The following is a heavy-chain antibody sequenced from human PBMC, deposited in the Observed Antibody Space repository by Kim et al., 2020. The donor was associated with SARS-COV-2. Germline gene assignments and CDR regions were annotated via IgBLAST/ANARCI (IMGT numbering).Heavy chain of an antibody. J-gene: IGHJ4*02. Sequence: ASVKVSCKASGYTFTSYGISWVRQAPGQGLEWMGWISAYNGNTNYAQKLQGRVTMTTDTSTSTAYMELRSLRSDDTAVYYCARDFRSLGVTGTDYWGQGTLVTVSS. CDR2: ISAYNGNT. CDR3: ARDFRSLGVTGTDY. D-gene: IGHD1-20*01. CDR1: GYTFTSYG. V-gene: IGHV1-18*04.